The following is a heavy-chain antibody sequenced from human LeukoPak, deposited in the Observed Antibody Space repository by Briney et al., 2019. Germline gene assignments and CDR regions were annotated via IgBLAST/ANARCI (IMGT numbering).Heavy chain of an antibody. D-gene: IGHD6-19*01. V-gene: IGHV4-59*01. Sequence: PSETLSLTCTVSGGSISSYYWSWIRQPPGKGLEWIGYIYYSGSTNHNPSLKSRVTISVDTSKNQFSLKLSSVTAADTAVYYCARETLDSSGWYENWFDPWGQGTLVTVSS. CDR1: GGSISSYY. J-gene: IGHJ5*02. CDR3: ARETLDSSGWYENWFDP. CDR2: IYYSGST.